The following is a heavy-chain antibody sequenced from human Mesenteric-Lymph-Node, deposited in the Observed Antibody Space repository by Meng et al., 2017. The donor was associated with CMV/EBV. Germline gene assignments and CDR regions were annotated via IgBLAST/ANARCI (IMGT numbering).Heavy chain of an antibody. CDR2: IYYSGST. V-gene: IGHV4-39*07. CDR3: ASAAFYDFWSGYYPSNNWFDP. J-gene: IGHJ5*02. CDR1: GGSISSSSYY. Sequence: SETLSLTCTVSGGSISSSSYYWGWIRQPPGKGLEWIGSIYYSGSTYYNPSLKSRVTISVDTSKNQFSLKLSSVTAADTAMYYCASAAFYDFWSGYYPSNNWFDPWGQGTLVTVSS. D-gene: IGHD3-3*01.